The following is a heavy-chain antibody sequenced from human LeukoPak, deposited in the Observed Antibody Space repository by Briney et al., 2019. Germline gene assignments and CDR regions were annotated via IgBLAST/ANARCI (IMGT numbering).Heavy chain of an antibody. D-gene: IGHD2-2*01. Sequence: GESLRISCRGSGYRFTSYWISWVRQMPGKALEWMGRIDPSDSYTNYSPSFQGHVTISADKSISTAYLQWSSLKASDTAMYYCARQFEDSSSTSCPLGAFDIWGQGTMVTVSS. V-gene: IGHV5-10-1*01. CDR2: IDPSDSYT. CDR1: GYRFTSYW. J-gene: IGHJ3*02. CDR3: ARQFEDSSSTSCPLGAFDI.